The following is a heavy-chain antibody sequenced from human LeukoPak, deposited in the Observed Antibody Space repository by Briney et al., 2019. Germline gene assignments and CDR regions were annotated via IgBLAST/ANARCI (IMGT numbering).Heavy chain of an antibody. CDR1: GDSISSYY. CDR2: IYYSGST. V-gene: IGHV4-59*01. Sequence: SETLSLTCTVSGDSISSYYWSWLRQPPGKGLEWIGYIYYSGSTNYNPSLESRVTISIETSKKQFSLKLSSVTAADTAVYYCARGSGNHLDYWGQGTLVTVSS. J-gene: IGHJ4*02. CDR3: ARGSGNHLDY. D-gene: IGHD1-26*01.